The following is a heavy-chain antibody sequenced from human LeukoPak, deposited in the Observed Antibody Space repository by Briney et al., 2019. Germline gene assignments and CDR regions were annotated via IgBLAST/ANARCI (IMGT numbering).Heavy chain of an antibody. CDR3: AKWVWQRDNWFDP. V-gene: IGHV3-23*01. CDR2: ISGSGGST. CDR1: GFTFSSYA. Sequence: GGSLRLSCAASGFTFSSYAMSWVRQAPGKGLEWVSAISGSGGSTYYADSVKGRFIISRDNSKNTLYLRMNSLRAEDTAVYYCAKWVWQRDNWFDPWGQGTLVTVSS. J-gene: IGHJ5*02.